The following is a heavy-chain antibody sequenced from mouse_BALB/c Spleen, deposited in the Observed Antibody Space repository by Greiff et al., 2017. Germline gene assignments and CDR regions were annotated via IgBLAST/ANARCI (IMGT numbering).Heavy chain of an antibody. D-gene: IGHD2-2*01. CDR2: IRLKSDNYAT. CDR3: TGNYGYDESLFAY. CDR1: GFTFSSYW. V-gene: IGHV6-6*02. J-gene: IGHJ3*01. Sequence: EVKVEESGGGLVQPGGSMKLSCVASGFTFSSYWMSWVRQSPEKGLEWVAEIRLKSDNYATHYAESVKGKFTISRDDSKSRLYLQMNSLRAEDTGIYYCTGNYGYDESLFAYWGQGTLVTVSA.